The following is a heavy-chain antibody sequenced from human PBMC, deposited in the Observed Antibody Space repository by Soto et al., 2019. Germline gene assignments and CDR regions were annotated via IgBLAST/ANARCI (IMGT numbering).Heavy chain of an antibody. CDR2: IYHSGST. Sequence: SETLSLTCAVSGGSISSGGYSWSWIRQPPGKGLEWIGYIYHSGSTYYNPSLKSRVTISVDTSKNQFSLKLSSVTAADTAVYYCAKDGGYTYGLWGQGTQVTVSS. CDR1: GGSISSGGYS. D-gene: IGHD5-18*01. J-gene: IGHJ4*02. CDR3: AKDGGYTYGL. V-gene: IGHV4-30-2*05.